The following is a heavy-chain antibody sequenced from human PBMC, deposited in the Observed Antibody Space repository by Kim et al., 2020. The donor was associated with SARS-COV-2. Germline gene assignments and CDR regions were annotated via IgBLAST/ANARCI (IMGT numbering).Heavy chain of an antibody. D-gene: IGHD6-19*01. V-gene: IGHV1-8*01. J-gene: IGHJ4*02. Sequence: ASVKVSCKASGYTFASYDINWVRQATGQGLEWMGWMNPNNDNTGYAQKFQGRVTMTRNTSISTVYMELSSLRSEDTAVYYCARGEVSSAPADYWGQGTLVTVSS. CDR2: MNPNNDNT. CDR3: ARGEVSSAPADY. CDR1: GYTFASYD.